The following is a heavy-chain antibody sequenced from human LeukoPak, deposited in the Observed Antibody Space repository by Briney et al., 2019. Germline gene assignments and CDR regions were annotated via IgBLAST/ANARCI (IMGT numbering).Heavy chain of an antibody. Sequence: GASVKVSCKVSGYTLTELSMHWVRQAPGKGLEWMGGFDPEDGETIYAQTFQGRVTMTEDTSTDTAYMELSSLRSEDTAVYYCATVKSIQLWSTHWFDPWGQGTLVTVSS. CDR2: FDPEDGET. V-gene: IGHV1-24*01. J-gene: IGHJ5*02. D-gene: IGHD5-18*01. CDR1: GYTLTELS. CDR3: ATVKSIQLWSTHWFDP.